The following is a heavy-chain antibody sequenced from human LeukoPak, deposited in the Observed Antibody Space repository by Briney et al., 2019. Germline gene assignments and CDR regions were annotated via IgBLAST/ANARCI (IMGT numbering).Heavy chain of an antibody. CDR3: ARGTYYDIFLQH. CDR2: IYYSGST. D-gene: IGHD3-9*01. V-gene: IGHV4-59*01. Sequence: SETLSLTCTVSGGPIISYYWSWIRQPPGKGLEWIGYIYYSGSTNYNPSLKSRVTISVDTSKNQFSLKLSSVTAADTAVYYCARGTYYDIFLQHWGQGTLITVSS. J-gene: IGHJ1*01. CDR1: GGPIISYY.